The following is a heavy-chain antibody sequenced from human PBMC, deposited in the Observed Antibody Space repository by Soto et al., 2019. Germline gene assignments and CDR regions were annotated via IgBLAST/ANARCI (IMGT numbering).Heavy chain of an antibody. CDR2: IYYSGST. CDR1: GGSISSGDYY. J-gene: IGHJ5*02. Sequence: PSETLSLTCTVSGGSISSGDYYWSWIRQPPGKGLEWIGYIYYSGSTYYNPSLKSRVTISVDTSKNQFSLKLSSVTAADTAVYYCAREHADIVLVPASHNWFEPWGQGTLVTVSS. D-gene: IGHD2-2*01. V-gene: IGHV4-30-4*01. CDR3: AREHADIVLVPASHNWFEP.